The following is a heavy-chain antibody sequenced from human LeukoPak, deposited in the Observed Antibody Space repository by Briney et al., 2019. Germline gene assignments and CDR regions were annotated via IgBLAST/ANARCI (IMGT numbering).Heavy chain of an antibody. D-gene: IGHD3-16*01. CDR3: VRDRGLGRGFDP. CDR1: GYSISSGRY. Sequence: SETLSLTCTVSGYSISSGRYWAWIRQPPGKGLEWIGSITHSGYTNYNPSLKSRVTISVDMSKNHSSLKLNSVTAADTAFYYCVRDRGLGRGFDPWGQGTMVTVSS. V-gene: IGHV4-38-2*02. J-gene: IGHJ5*02. CDR2: ITHSGYT.